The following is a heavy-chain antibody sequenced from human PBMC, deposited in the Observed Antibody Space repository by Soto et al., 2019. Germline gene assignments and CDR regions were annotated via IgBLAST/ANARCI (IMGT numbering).Heavy chain of an antibody. CDR3: ATGPLYGSVCDLGGYYYGMDV. D-gene: IGHD3-10*01. CDR1: GFPFNHFA. Sequence: PGGSLRLSCAASGFPFNHFAMHWVRQAPGKGLDWVAVVSYDGYNKYYADSLKGRFTISRDNSENMVYVQMNSLRVEDTAVYYCATGPLYGSVCDLGGYYYGMDVWGQGTTVTVSS. CDR2: VSYDGYNK. J-gene: IGHJ6*02. V-gene: IGHV3-30-3*01.